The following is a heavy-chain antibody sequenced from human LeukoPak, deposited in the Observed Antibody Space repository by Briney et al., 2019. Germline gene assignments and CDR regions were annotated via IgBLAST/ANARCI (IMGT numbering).Heavy chain of an antibody. Sequence: GASVKVSCKASGGTFSSYAISWVRQAPGQGLEWMGGIIPIFGTANYAQKFQGRVTITADKSTSTAYMELSSLRSEDTAVYYCAREYYYGSGSYVYWGQGTLVTVSS. CDR3: AREYYYGSGSYVY. J-gene: IGHJ4*02. D-gene: IGHD3-10*01. V-gene: IGHV1-69*06. CDR1: GGTFSSYA. CDR2: IIPIFGTA.